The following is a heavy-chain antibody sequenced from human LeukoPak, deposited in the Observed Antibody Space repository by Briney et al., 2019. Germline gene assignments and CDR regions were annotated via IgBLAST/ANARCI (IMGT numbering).Heavy chain of an antibody. CDR2: ISWNSGFI. J-gene: IGHJ4*02. CDR3: ARDVDSYGRTYYFDY. CDR1: GFTFDDYA. D-gene: IGHD5-18*01. V-gene: IGHV3-9*03. Sequence: PGRSLRLSCAPSGFTFDDYAMHWVRQAPGKGLEWVSTISWNSGFINYADSVRGRFTISRDNAKNSLYLQMNSLRPEDMALYYCARDVDSYGRTYYFDYWGQGTLVTVSS.